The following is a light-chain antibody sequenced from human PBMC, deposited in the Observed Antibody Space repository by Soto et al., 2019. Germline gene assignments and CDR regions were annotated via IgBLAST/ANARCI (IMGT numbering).Light chain of an antibody. J-gene: IGLJ3*02. CDR2: NDN. Sequence: QLVLTQPPSVSGAPGQRVTISCTGSSPNIGAGYRVHWYQQLPGTAPKLLIFNDNNRPSGVPDRFSASKSGTSASLAITGLQAEDEADYYCQSYDSSLSGWVFGGGTKLTVL. V-gene: IGLV1-40*01. CDR3: QSYDSSLSGWV. CDR1: SPNIGAGYR.